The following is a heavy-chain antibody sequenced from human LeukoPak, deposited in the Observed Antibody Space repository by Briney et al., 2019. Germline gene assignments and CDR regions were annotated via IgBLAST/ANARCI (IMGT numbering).Heavy chain of an antibody. CDR2: IYYSGST. D-gene: IGHD4-17*01. CDR1: GGSISSYY. CDR3: ARHEATVTNFDY. Sequence: PSETLSLTCTVSGGSISSYYWSWIRQPPGKGLEWIGYIYYSGSTNYSPSLKSRVTISVDTSKNQFSLKLSSVTAADTAVYYCARHEATVTNFDYWGQGTLVTVSS. J-gene: IGHJ4*02. V-gene: IGHV4-59*08.